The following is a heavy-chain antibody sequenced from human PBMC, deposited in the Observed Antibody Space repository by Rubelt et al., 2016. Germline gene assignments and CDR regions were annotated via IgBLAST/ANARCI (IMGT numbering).Heavy chain of an antibody. J-gene: IGHJ4*02. CDR3: ARDAEYSSSHDFDY. Sequence: WVRQAPGKGLEWVSVIYSGGSTYYADSVKGRFTISRHNSKNTLYLQMNSLRAEDTAVYYCARDAEYSSSHDFDYWGQGTLVTVSS. CDR2: IYSGGST. V-gene: IGHV3-53*04. D-gene: IGHD6-6*01.